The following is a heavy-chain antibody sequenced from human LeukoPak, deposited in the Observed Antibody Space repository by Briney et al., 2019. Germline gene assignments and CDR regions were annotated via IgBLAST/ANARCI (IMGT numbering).Heavy chain of an antibody. Sequence: ASVKVSCKTSGYTFTTYGISWVRQAPGQGLEWMGWISAYNGNTNYAQKFQGRVTMTRDTSISTAYMELSRLRSDDTAVYYCARDTVSSGSRFGYWGQGTLVTVSS. J-gene: IGHJ4*02. CDR1: GYTFTTYG. CDR2: ISAYNGNT. CDR3: ARDTVSSGSRFGY. D-gene: IGHD3-22*01. V-gene: IGHV1-18*01.